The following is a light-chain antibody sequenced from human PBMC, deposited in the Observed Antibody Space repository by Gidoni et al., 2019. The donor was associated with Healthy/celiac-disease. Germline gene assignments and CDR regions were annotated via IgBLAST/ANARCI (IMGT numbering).Light chain of an antibody. CDR3: QQYNNWPPIT. V-gene: IGKV3-15*01. CDR1: QSVSSN. J-gene: IGKJ5*01. CDR2: GAS. Sequence: EIVMTQYPATLSVSPGERVTLSCRASQSVSSNLAWYQHKPGQAPSLLIYGASTWATGIPARFIVSGSGTEFTLTFSSLQSEDFAVYYCQQYNNWPPITFGQXTRLEIK.